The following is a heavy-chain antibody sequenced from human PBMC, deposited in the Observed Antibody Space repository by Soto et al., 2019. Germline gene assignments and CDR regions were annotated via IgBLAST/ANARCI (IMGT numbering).Heavy chain of an antibody. CDR3: ASLFSYSCDDYDDVIDV. D-gene: IGHD5-12*01. CDR1: GYTFTSYG. V-gene: IGHV1-18*01. Sequence: GASVKVSCKASGYTFTSYGISWVRQAPGQGLEWMGWISAYNGNTNYAQKLQGRVTMTTDTSTSTAYMELRSLRSDDTAVYYCASLFSYSCDDYDDVIDVSAQGTTDTGS. CDR2: ISAYNGNT. J-gene: IGHJ6*02.